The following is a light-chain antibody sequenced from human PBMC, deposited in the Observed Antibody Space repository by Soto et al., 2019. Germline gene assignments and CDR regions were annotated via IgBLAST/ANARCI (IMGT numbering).Light chain of an antibody. V-gene: IGKV3-20*01. CDR1: HSISRGF. J-gene: IGKJ4*01. CDR3: QQFGSSPPLT. Sequence: EFVLTQSPGKLSLSPGERATLSCRASHSISRGFLAWYQQKPGQAPRLLIYGTSNRGTGIPDRFSGSGSGTDFTLTISRLEPEDFAVYYCQQFGSSPPLTFGGGTEVEIK. CDR2: GTS.